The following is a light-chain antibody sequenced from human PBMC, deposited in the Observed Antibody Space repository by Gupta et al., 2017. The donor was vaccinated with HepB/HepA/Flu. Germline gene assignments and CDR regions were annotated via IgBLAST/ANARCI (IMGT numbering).Light chain of an antibody. CDR1: QSVALS. CDR2: EAF. V-gene: IGKV3-11*01. CDR3: QERSNWPLIT. J-gene: IGKJ5*01. Sequence: EIVLPQSPATLSLSPGESVTLSCRASQSVALSFAWYQQKPGQAPRLLVYEAFSRAAGVPARFSGSGSGTDFTLTISSREPEDFAIYYCQERSNWPLITFGQGTRLDIK.